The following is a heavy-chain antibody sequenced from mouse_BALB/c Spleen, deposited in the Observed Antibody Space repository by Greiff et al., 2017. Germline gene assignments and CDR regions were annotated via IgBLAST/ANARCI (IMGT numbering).Heavy chain of an antibody. CDR3: ARRYGNYDAMDY. D-gene: IGHD2-10*02. CDR2: IYPGDGDT. J-gene: IGHJ4*01. Sequence: QVQLKQSGPELVKPGASVKISCKASGYAFSSSWMNWVKQRPGQGLEWIGRIYPGDGDTNYNGKFKGKATLTADKSSSTAYMQLSSLTSVDSAVYFCARRYGNYDAMDYWGQGTSVTVSS. V-gene: IGHV1-82*01. CDR1: GYAFSSSW.